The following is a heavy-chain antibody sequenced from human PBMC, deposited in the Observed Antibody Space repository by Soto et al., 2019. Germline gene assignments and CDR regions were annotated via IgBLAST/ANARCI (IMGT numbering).Heavy chain of an antibody. Sequence: QVQLVESGGGGVQPGRSLRLSCATSGFTFSSFIMHWVRQAPGKGLEWVAVIYHDGLNKYYADSVKGRFTISRDNSKNTLYLQMNSLRGEDTAVYYCASRVGAVDYWGQGTLVTVSS. J-gene: IGHJ4*02. CDR2: IYHDGLNK. V-gene: IGHV3-33*01. CDR3: ASRVGAVDY. D-gene: IGHD3-16*01. CDR1: GFTFSSFI.